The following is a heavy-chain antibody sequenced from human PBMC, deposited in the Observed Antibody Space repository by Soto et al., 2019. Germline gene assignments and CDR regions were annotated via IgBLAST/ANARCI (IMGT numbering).Heavy chain of an antibody. V-gene: IGHV3-21*01. J-gene: IGHJ4*02. D-gene: IGHD6-13*01. CDR2: ISSSSSYI. CDR3: ASYSGYNSSWYSWDTSYFDY. CDR1: GFTFSSYS. Sequence: GGSLRLSCAASGFTFSSYSMNWVRQAPGKGLEWVSSISSSSSYIYYADSVKGRFTISRDNAKNSLYLQMNSLRAEDTAVYYCASYSGYNSSWYSWDTSYFDYWGQGTLVTVSS.